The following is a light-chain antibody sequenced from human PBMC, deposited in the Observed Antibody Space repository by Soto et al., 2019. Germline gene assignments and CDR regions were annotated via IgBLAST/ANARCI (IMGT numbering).Light chain of an antibody. V-gene: IGKV3-11*01. CDR2: DAS. Sequence: EIVLTQSPATLSLSPGERATLSCRASQSVSSNLDWYRQKPGQAPRLLIYDASNRATGIPARFSGSGSGTDFTLTISSLEPEDFAVYYCQQRSNWPQITFGQGTRLEIK. J-gene: IGKJ5*01. CDR1: QSVSSN. CDR3: QQRSNWPQIT.